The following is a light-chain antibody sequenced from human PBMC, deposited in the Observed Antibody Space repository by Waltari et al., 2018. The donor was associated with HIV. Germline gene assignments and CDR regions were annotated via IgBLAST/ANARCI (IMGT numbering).Light chain of an antibody. Sequence: QAGLTQPPSVSKGLRQTATLTCTGDSNNVGNQGATWLQQHQGHPPKLLSYKNNNRPAGISERVSASKSGNTASLTITGLQPEDEADYFCSAWDRSLSAVIFGGGTTLIVL. CDR3: SAWDRSLSAVI. CDR2: KNN. J-gene: IGLJ2*01. CDR1: SNNVGNQG. V-gene: IGLV10-54*04.